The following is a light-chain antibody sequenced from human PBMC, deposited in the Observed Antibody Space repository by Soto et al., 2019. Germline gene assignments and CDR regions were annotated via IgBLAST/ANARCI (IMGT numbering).Light chain of an antibody. CDR1: QSVSSSY. Sequence: EIVLTQSPGTLSLSPGERATLSCRASQSVSSSYLAWYQQKPGQAPRLLIYGASIRATGIPDRFSGSGSGTDFTLTISRQEPEDFAVYYCQLFGNSLYTFGQGTKLEI. CDR3: QLFGNSLYT. J-gene: IGKJ2*01. CDR2: GAS. V-gene: IGKV3-20*01.